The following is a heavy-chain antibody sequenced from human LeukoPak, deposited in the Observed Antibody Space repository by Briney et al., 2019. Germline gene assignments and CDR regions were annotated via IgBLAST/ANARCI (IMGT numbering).Heavy chain of an antibody. V-gene: IGHV4-39*01. D-gene: IGHD6-13*01. J-gene: IGHJ3*01. CDR3: ARPPYSEGALDV. CDR1: GGSISSSSYY. CDR2: IYYRGST. Sequence: PSETLSLTCTVSGGSISSSSYYWGWIRQPPGKGLEWIGSIYYRGSTYYNPSLKSRVTISVDTSKNQFSLKLSSVTAADTAVYYCARPPYSEGALDVWGQGTMVSVSS.